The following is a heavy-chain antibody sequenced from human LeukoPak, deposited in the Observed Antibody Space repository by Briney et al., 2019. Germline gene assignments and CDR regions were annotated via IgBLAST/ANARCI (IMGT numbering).Heavy chain of an antibody. J-gene: IGHJ4*02. CDR2: ISSSSSYI. Sequence: PGGSLRLSCAASGFTFSSYNMNWVRQAPGKGLEWVSSISSSSSYIYYADSVKGRFTISRDNAKNSLYLQMNSLRAEDTAVYYCARAHIVGGGFDYWGQGTLVTVSS. V-gene: IGHV3-21*01. CDR3: ARAHIVGGGFDY. D-gene: IGHD2-21*01. CDR1: GFTFSSYN.